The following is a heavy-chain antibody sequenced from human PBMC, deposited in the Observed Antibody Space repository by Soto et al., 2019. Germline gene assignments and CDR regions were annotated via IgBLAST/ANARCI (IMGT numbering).Heavy chain of an antibody. V-gene: IGHV4-4*07. CDR2: IHDTGRT. Sequence: QVQLQESGPGLVRPSETLSLTCTVSGDSLSTYYWSWIRQPAGERLEWIGRIHDTGRTNYNPILKSRVTMSVHTSKNHYSLRVNPVTAADTAVHYCARESVSGTYRLDSRTPGTLVTVSS. D-gene: IGHD3-16*02. CDR3: ARESVSGTYRLDS. J-gene: IGHJ4*02. CDR1: GDSLSTYY.